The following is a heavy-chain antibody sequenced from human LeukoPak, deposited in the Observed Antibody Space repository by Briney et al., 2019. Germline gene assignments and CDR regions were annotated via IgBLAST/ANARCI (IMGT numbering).Heavy chain of an antibody. Sequence: PGGSLRLSCAASGLTFSSYSMNWVRQAPGKGLEWVSYISSSSSTIYYADSVKGRFTISRDNAKNSLYLQMNSLRDEDTAVYYCARVSSSRETYAFDIWGQGTMVTVSS. CDR2: ISSSSSTI. CDR3: ARVSSSRETYAFDI. V-gene: IGHV3-48*02. D-gene: IGHD6-13*01. CDR1: GLTFSSYS. J-gene: IGHJ3*02.